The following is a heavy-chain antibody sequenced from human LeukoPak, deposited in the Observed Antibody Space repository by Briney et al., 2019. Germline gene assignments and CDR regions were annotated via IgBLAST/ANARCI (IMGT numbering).Heavy chain of an antibody. D-gene: IGHD2-2*01. CDR3: ARGGSRVFDF. Sequence: SETLSLTCTVSGGSISSYFWSWIRQPPGKDLEWIGYIYSSGSTSYNPSLKSRVTISVDTSKNQFSLKLTSVTAADTAVYYCARGGSRVFDFWGQGTLVTGSS. CDR2: IYSSGST. J-gene: IGHJ4*02. V-gene: IGHV4-4*09. CDR1: GGSISSYF.